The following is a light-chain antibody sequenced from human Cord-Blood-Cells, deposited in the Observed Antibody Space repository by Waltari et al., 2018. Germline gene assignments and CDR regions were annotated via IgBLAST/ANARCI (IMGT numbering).Light chain of an antibody. CDR3: SSYTSSSTRVV. CDR1: SSVVGGYNY. J-gene: IGLJ2*01. CDR2: EVS. Sequence: QSALTQPASVSGSPGQSITISCTGTSSVVGGYNYVTWYQQHPGKAPKLMIYEVSNRPSGLCKRFSGAQSSHTASPTISGLQAEDEADYDCSSYTSSSTRVVFGGRTKLTVL. V-gene: IGLV2-14*01.